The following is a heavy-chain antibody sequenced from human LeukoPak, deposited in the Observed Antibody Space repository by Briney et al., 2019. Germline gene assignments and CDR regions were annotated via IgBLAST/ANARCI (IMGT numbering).Heavy chain of an antibody. D-gene: IGHD3-9*01. CDR1: GGSISSSNYY. V-gene: IGHV4-39*01. J-gene: IGHJ6*02. CDR3: ARQSSDILTGYYRGPYYYYGMDV. Sequence: SETLSLTCTVSGGSISSSNYYWGWIRQPPGKGLEWIGSIYYSGSTYYNPSLKSGVTISVDTSKNQFSLKLSSVTAADTAVYYCARQSSDILTGYYRGPYYYYGMDVWGQGTTVTVSS. CDR2: IYYSGST.